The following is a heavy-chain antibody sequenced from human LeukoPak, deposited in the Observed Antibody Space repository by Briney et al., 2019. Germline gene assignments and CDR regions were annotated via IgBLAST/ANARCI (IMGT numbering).Heavy chain of an antibody. Sequence: GGSLRLSCAASGFTFSSYALSWVRQAPGKGLEWVSTVSGSGHTTYCADSVKGRFTISRDNSKSTLCLQMSSLRAEDTAVYSCAKDWSPRWLVLRDDTEYFHHWGQGTLVTVSS. CDR1: GFTFSSYA. D-gene: IGHD6-19*01. V-gene: IGHV3-23*01. J-gene: IGHJ1*01. CDR3: AKDWSPRWLVLRDDTEYFHH. CDR2: VSGSGHTT.